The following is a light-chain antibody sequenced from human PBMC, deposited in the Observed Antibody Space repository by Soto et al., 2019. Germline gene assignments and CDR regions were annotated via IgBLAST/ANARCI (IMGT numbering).Light chain of an antibody. V-gene: IGKV1-39*01. CDR2: TTS. Sequence: DIQLTQAPSFLSASAGDTVTITCRASQSISTYLNWNLQKPGKAPNLLIYTTSILESGVPSRFSGSGSGTDFTLTISSLQPEDFATYFCQQSYSRPRTFGQGTKVDIK. CDR1: QSISTY. J-gene: IGKJ1*01. CDR3: QQSYSRPRT.